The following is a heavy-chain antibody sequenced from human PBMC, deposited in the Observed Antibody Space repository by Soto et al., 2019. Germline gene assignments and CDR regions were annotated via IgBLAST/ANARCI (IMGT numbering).Heavy chain of an antibody. V-gene: IGHV3-30*18. Sequence: GGSLRLSCAASGFTFSSYGMHWVRQAPGKGLEWVAVISYDGSNKYYADSVKGRFTISRDNSKNTLYLQMNSLRAEDTAVYYCAKVSQSWFLESKPNYYYYYGMDVWGQGTTVTVSS. J-gene: IGHJ6*02. CDR3: AKVSQSWFLESKPNYYYYYGMDV. D-gene: IGHD3-3*01. CDR2: ISYDGSNK. CDR1: GFTFSSYG.